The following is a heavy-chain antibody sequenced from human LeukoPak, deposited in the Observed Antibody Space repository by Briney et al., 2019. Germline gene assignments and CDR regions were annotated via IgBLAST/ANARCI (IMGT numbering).Heavy chain of an antibody. J-gene: IGHJ6*03. CDR2: INPNSGGT. V-gene: IGHV1-2*02. D-gene: IGHD2-2*02. CDR3: ARLRHCSSTSCYSHYYYYMDV. Sequence: GASVKVSCKASGYTFTGYYMHWVRQAPGQGLEWMGWINPNSGGTNYAQKFQGRVTMTRDTSISTAYMELSRLRSDDTAVYYCARLRHCSSTSCYSHYYYYMDVWGKGTTVTVSS. CDR1: GYTFTGYY.